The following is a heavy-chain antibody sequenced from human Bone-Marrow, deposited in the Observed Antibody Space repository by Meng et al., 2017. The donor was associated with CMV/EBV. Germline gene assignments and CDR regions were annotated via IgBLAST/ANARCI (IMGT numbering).Heavy chain of an antibody. D-gene: IGHD3-3*01. Sequence: SETLSLTCTVSGGSISSYYWSWIRQPPGKGLEWIGYIYYSASTYYNPSLKSRVTISVDTSKNQFSLKLRSVTAADTAVYYCARGVGWPYFDYWGQGTLVTVSS. CDR3: ARGVGWPYFDY. V-gene: IGHV4-59*08. J-gene: IGHJ4*02. CDR2: IYYSAST. CDR1: GGSISSYY.